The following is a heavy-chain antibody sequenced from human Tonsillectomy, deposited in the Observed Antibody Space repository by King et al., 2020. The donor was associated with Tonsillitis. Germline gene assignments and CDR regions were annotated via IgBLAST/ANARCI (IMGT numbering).Heavy chain of an antibody. CDR1: GFTFGDNA. CDR3: TRDVDTAMVGSGAGLAFDI. Sequence: VQLVQSGGGLVQPGRSLRLSCTASGFTFGDNAMSWLRQAPGKGLEWVGFIRSKPYGATTEYAASVKGRFTISRDDSTSIAYLQMNSLKTEDTAVYYCTRDVDTAMVGSGAGLAFDIWGQGTMVTVSS. CDR2: IRSKPYGATT. D-gene: IGHD5-18*01. V-gene: IGHV3-49*03. J-gene: IGHJ3*02.